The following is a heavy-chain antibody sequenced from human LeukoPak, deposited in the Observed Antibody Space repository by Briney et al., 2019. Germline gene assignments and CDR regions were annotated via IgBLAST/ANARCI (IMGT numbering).Heavy chain of an antibody. Sequence: GGSLRLSCAASGFTFSDYYMTWIRQAPGKGLEWVSYISRSGNTTYYADSLKGRFTISRDNAKTSLYLQMNSLRAEDTAVYYCARGYYYDTSGYGSIFDYWGQGTLVTVSS. V-gene: IGHV3-11*01. J-gene: IGHJ4*02. D-gene: IGHD3-22*01. CDR1: GFTFSDYY. CDR3: ARGYYYDTSGYGSIFDY. CDR2: ISRSGNTT.